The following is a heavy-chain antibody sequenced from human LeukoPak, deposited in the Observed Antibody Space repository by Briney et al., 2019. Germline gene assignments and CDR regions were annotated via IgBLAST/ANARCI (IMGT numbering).Heavy chain of an antibody. J-gene: IGHJ4*02. CDR1: GDTFSSYA. V-gene: IGHV1-69*13. Sequence: ASVKVSCKASGDTFSSYAITWVRQAPGQGLEWMGGIIPIFGTANYAQKFQGRVTITADESTSTAYMELSSLRSDDTAVYYCARVDVDTAMGIDYWGQGTLVTVSS. CDR2: IIPIFGTA. D-gene: IGHD5-18*01. CDR3: ARVDVDTAMGIDY.